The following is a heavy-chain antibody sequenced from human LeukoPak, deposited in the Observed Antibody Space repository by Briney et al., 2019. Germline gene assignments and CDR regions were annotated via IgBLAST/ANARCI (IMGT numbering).Heavy chain of an antibody. V-gene: IGHV4-59*01. CDR3: ARESIAARYFDY. CDR1: GGSISSYY. CDR2: IYYSGST. D-gene: IGHD6-6*01. J-gene: IGHJ4*02. Sequence: SETLSLTCTVSGGSISSYYWSWIRQPPGKGLEWIGYIYYSGSTNYNPSLKSRVTISVDTSKNQFSLKLSSVTAADTAVHYCARESIAARYFDYWGQGTLVTVSS.